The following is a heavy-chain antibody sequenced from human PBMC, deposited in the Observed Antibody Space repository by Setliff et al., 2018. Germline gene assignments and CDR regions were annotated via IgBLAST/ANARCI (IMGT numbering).Heavy chain of an antibody. Sequence: PGGSLRLSCAASGFSFNTYGMHWVRQAPGEGLEWVAFVQFDGSNKYYADSVLGRFTISRDNSKNTLYLQMESLRSEDTAVYYCARDIFRNSGGLYSWGQGTLVTVSS. V-gene: IGHV3-30*02. CDR2: VQFDGSNK. CDR3: ARDIFRNSGGLYS. CDR1: GFSFNTYG. J-gene: IGHJ5*02. D-gene: IGHD2-15*01.